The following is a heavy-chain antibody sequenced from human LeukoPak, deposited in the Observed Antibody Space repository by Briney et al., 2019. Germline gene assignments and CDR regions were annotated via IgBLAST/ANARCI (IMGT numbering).Heavy chain of an antibody. D-gene: IGHD2-15*01. CDR1: GFTFSSYW. Sequence: GGSLRLSCAASGFTFSSYWMSWVRQAPGKGLEWVANIKLDGSEKYYVDSVKGRFTISRQNAKNSLFLQMNRLRAEDTAVYYCARHRSGGSQDDAFDIWGQGTMVTVSS. CDR3: ARHRSGGSQDDAFDI. CDR2: IKLDGSEK. J-gene: IGHJ3*02. V-gene: IGHV3-7*01.